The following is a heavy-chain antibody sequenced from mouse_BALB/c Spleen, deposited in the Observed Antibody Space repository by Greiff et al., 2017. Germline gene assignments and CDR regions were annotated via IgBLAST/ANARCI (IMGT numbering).Heavy chain of an antibody. CDR1: GFTFSDYY. CDR2: ISDGGSYT. CDR3: ARDGNYAMDY. D-gene: IGHD1-1*02. V-gene: IGHV5-4*02. Sequence: EVQLVESGGGLVKPGGSLKLSCAASGFTFSDYYMYWVRQTPEKRLEWVATISDGGSYTYYPDSVKGRFTISRDNAKNNLYLQMSSLKSEDTAMYYCARDGNYAMDYWGQGTSVTVSS. J-gene: IGHJ4*01.